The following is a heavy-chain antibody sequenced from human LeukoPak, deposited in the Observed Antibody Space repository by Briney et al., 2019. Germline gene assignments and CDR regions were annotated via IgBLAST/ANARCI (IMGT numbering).Heavy chain of an antibody. V-gene: IGHV3-23*01. D-gene: IGHD5-18*01. CDR2: IGGYGDTT. CDR3: ARDSRWIQFDY. CDR1: RFTFSRYAFSSYA. Sequence: GGSLRLSCAASRFTFSRYAFSSYAMSWVRQAPGKGLEWVSSIGGYGDTTSYADSVRGRFTISRDNSKNTLYLQLNSLRADDTAVYYCARDSRWIQFDYWGQGTLVTVSS. J-gene: IGHJ4*02.